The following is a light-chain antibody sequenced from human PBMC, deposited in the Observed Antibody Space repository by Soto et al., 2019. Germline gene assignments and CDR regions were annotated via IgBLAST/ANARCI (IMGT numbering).Light chain of an antibody. CDR1: SIDVGGYNY. V-gene: IGLV2-11*01. Sequence: QSALPQPSSVSGSPGQSVTISCTGTSIDVGGYNYVSWYQQHPGKAPKLMIYDVSKRPSGVPDRFSGSKSGNTASLTISGLQAEDEAYYYCCSYAGSYTWVFGGGTKLTVL. CDR2: DVS. J-gene: IGLJ3*02. CDR3: CSYAGSYTWV.